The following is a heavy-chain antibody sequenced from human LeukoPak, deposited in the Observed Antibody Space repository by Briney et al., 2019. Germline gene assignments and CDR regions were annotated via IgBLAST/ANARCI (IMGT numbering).Heavy chain of an antibody. Sequence: GGSLRLTCAASGFTIATYAMTWVRQAPGKGLQWVSGIGSAGTYYADSVKGRFTISRDNSKNTLYLQMNSLRAEDTAVYYCAKNLEASGGYFPDEWGQGTLVRVSS. CDR2: IGSAGT. J-gene: IGHJ4*02. CDR3: AKNLEASGGYFPDE. CDR1: GFTIATYA. V-gene: IGHV3-23*01. D-gene: IGHD3-10*01.